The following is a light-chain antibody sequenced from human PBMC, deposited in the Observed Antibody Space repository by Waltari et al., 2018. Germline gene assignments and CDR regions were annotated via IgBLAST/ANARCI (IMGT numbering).Light chain of an antibody. CDR3: CSYAGSSTFHVL. CDR1: NSDVGSYNL. V-gene: IGLV2-23*02. Sequence: QSVLTQPASMSGSPGQSITISCTGTNSDVGSYNLVPWYQQHPGKAPRLILYDVIKRPSGVSDRFSGSKSGNTASLTVSGLQPEDEAEYFCCSYAGSSTFHVLFGGGTKLTVL. CDR2: DVI. J-gene: IGLJ2*01.